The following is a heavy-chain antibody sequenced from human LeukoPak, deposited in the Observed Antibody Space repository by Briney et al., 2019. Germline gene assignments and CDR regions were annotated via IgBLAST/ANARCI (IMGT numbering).Heavy chain of an antibody. CDR1: GFTFSSYA. Sequence: GGSLRLSCAASGFTFSSYAMSWVRQAPGKGLEWVSAISGSGGSTYYADSVKGRFTISRDNSKNTLYLQMNSLRAEDTAIYYCAKGTTNYSRIKYLDYWGQGTLVTVSS. CDR3: AKGTTNYSRIKYLDY. D-gene: IGHD6-13*01. V-gene: IGHV3-23*01. J-gene: IGHJ4*02. CDR2: ISGSGGST.